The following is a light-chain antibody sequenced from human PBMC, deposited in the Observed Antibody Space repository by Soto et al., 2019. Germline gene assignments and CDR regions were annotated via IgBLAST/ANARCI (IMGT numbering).Light chain of an antibody. J-gene: IGKJ1*01. CDR1: QSISVW. CDR2: RAS. CDR3: QQHQTDST. Sequence: DIQMTQSPSTLSASVGDRVTITCRASQSISVWLAWYQQKPGKAPKLLIYRASSLESRVSSRFSGSGSGTECTLPISSLQPDDFATYYCQQHQTDSTVGQGTKVESK. V-gene: IGKV1-5*03.